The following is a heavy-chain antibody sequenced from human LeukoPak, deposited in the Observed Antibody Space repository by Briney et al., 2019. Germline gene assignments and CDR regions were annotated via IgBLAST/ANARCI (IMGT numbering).Heavy chain of an antibody. J-gene: IGHJ4*02. CDR3: ARGPSNWGLGLHFDY. D-gene: IGHD7-27*01. V-gene: IGHV3-48*02. CDR2: LSGRSDSI. Sequence: GGSLRLSCAASGFTFTIYGMNWLRQAPGKGLEWVSYLSGRSDSIYYAESVKGRFTISRDNARNSLYLQMNSLRDEDTAVYFCARGPSNWGLGLHFDYWGQGTLVTVSS. CDR1: GFTFTIYG.